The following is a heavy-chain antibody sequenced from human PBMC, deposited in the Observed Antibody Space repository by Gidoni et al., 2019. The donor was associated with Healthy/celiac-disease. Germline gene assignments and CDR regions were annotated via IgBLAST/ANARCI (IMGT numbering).Heavy chain of an antibody. Sequence: QVQLVQSGAEVKKPGSSVKVSCKASGGTFSSYAISWVRQAPGQGLEWMGGLIPIFGTANYAQKFQGRVTITADESTSTAYMELSSLRSEDTAVYYCARDSRIRSRYYYDSSGYYFLYWGQGTLVTVSS. V-gene: IGHV1-69*01. J-gene: IGHJ4*02. CDR1: GGTFSSYA. CDR2: LIPIFGTA. CDR3: ARDSRIRSRYYYDSSGYYFLY. D-gene: IGHD3-22*01.